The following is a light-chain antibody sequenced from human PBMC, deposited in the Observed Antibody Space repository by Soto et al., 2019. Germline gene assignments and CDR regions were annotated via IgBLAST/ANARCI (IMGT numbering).Light chain of an antibody. Sequence: SVLSQLGSVCRAPGQRDNITCTGSSSNIGAGYDVHWYQQLPGTAPKLLIYGNSNRPSGVPDRFSGSKSGTSASLAITGLQAEDEADYYCQSYDSSLSGSNVFGAGTKVTVL. V-gene: IGLV1-40*01. CDR2: GNS. CDR1: SSNIGAGYD. CDR3: QSYDSSLSGSNV. J-gene: IGLJ1*01.